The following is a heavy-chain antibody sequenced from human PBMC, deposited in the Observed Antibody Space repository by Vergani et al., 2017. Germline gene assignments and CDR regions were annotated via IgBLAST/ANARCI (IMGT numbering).Heavy chain of an antibody. CDR2: IWYDGSNK. CDR1: GFTFSNAW. J-gene: IGHJ4*02. Sequence: VQLVESGGGLVKPGGSLRLSCAASGFTFSNAWMSWVRQAPGKGLEWVAVIWYDGSNKYYADSVKGRFTISRDNSKNTLYLQMNSLRAEDTAVYYCARDSGSYIDYWGQGTLVTVSS. D-gene: IGHD1-26*01. V-gene: IGHV3-33*08. CDR3: ARDSGSYIDY.